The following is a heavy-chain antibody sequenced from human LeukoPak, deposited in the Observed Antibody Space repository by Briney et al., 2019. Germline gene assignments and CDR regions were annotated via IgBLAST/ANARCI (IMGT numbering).Heavy chain of an antibody. Sequence: GGSLRLSCAASGFPVSGNYMRWVRQAPGKGLEWVSAISGSGANPDHADSVKGRFTTSRDNTNNTLYLQMTSLRAEDTAIYYCAQDIPDGSRGYQFHGYWGQGTQVTVSS. CDR2: ISGSGANP. J-gene: IGHJ4*02. D-gene: IGHD3-10*01. CDR1: GFPVSGNY. CDR3: AQDIPDGSRGYQFHGY. V-gene: IGHV3-23*01.